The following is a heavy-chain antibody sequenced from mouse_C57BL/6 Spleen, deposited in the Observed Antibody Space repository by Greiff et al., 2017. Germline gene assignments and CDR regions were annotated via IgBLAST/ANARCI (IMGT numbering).Heavy chain of an antibody. D-gene: IGHD5-1-1*01. Sequence: QVQLQQPGAELVMPGASVKLSCKASGYTFTSYWMHWVKQRPGQGLEWIGEIDPSDSYTNYNQKFKGKSTLTVDQSSSTAYMQLSSLTSEDSAVYYCTRNTLFDYWGQGTTLTVSS. V-gene: IGHV1-69*01. J-gene: IGHJ2*01. CDR1: GYTFTSYW. CDR2: IDPSDSYT. CDR3: TRNTLFDY.